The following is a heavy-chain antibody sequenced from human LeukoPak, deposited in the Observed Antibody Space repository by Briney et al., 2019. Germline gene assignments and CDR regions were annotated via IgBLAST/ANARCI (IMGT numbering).Heavy chain of an antibody. J-gene: IGHJ4*02. CDR3: SVVTAIQSFDY. Sequence: ASVKVSCKASGYTFTSYAMHWVRQAPGQRLEWMGWINAGNGNIKYSQKFQGRVTITRDTSASTAYMELSSLRSEDTAVYYCSVVTAIQSFDYWGQGTLVTVSS. CDR1: GYTFTSYA. CDR2: INAGNGNI. V-gene: IGHV1-3*01. D-gene: IGHD2-21*02.